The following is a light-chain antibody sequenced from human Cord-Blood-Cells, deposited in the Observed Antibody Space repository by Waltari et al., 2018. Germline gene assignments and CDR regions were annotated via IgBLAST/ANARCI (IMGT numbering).Light chain of an antibody. Sequence: SALSAPPPVSAFARRCASIACSSCSSRVGTKVVYWYQQLPGTAPKLLIYRNNQRPSGVPTRVSGSESGTSASLAISGLRSEDEADYYCAAWDDSLSGPVFGGGTKLTVL. CDR1: SSRVGTKV. CDR2: RNN. CDR3: AAWDDSLSGPV. J-gene: IGLJ3*02. V-gene: IGLV1-47*01.